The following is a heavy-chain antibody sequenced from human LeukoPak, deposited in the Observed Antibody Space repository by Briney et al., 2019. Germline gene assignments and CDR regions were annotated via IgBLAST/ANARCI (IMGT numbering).Heavy chain of an antibody. J-gene: IGHJ4*02. D-gene: IGHD3-22*01. CDR3: ATDLSYYDTSGFSDY. CDR2: IRKKADGGTT. CDR1: GFTFSNAW. V-gene: IGHV3-15*01. Sequence: GGSLRLSCGVSGFTFSNAWMSWVRQAPGKGLEWVGDIRKKADGGTTDHAAPVRGRFTISRDDSKNTLYLQMSSLKTEDTAVYYCATDLSYYDTSGFSDYWGQGTLVTVSS.